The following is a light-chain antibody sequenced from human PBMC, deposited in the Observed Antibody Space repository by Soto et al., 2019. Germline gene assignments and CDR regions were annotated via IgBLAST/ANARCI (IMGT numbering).Light chain of an antibody. CDR2: DAS. Sequence: DIQMTQSPSTLSASVGDRVTITCRASQRISMFLAWYQQKPGKAQKLLIYDASNSESGVPSRFSGSGSGTEFSLTISNLQPDDFATYYCQHYKSYPWTFGQGTKVEIK. CDR3: QHYKSYPWT. CDR1: QRISMF. V-gene: IGKV1-5*01. J-gene: IGKJ1*01.